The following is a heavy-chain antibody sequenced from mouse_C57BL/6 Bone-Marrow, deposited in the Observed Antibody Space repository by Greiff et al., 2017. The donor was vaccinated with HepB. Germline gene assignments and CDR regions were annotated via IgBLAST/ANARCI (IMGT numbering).Heavy chain of an antibody. D-gene: IGHD1-1*01. CDR2: IDPENGDT. CDR3: TTKGDFYGSSYYYAMDY. CDR1: GFNIKDDY. V-gene: IGHV14-4*01. Sequence: EVQLQESGAELVRPGASVKLSCTASGFNIKDDYMHWVKQRPEQGLEWIGWIDPENGDTEYASKFQGKATITADTSSNTAYLQLSSLTSEDTAVYYCTTKGDFYGSSYYYAMDYWGQGTSVTVSS. J-gene: IGHJ4*01.